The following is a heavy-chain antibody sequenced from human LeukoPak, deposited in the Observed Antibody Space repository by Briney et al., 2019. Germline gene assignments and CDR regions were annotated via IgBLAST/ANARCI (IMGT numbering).Heavy chain of an antibody. D-gene: IGHD6-13*01. CDR1: GYSISSGYY. CDR3: ARRRVGAAGMGHSL. J-gene: IGHJ4*02. CDR2: IYHSGST. V-gene: IGHV4-38-2*02. Sequence: SETLSLTCTVSGYSISSGYYWGWIRQPPGKGLEWIGSIYHSGSTYYNPSLKSRVTISVDTSKNQFSLRLSSVTDADTAVYYCARRRVGAAGMGHSLWGQGTLVTVSS.